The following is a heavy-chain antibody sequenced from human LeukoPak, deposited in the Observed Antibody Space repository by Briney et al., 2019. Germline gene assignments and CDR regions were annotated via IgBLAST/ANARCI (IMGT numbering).Heavy chain of an antibody. Sequence: SGTLSLSCAVSAGSISSSNWWSWVRQPPGKGLEWIGEIYHSGSTNYNPSLKSRVTISVDKSKNQFSLKLSSVTAADTAVYYCARVYGATAMGPTGPYYYFDYWGQGTLVTVSS. V-gene: IGHV4-4*02. D-gene: IGHD2-2*01. J-gene: IGHJ4*02. CDR1: AGSISSSNW. CDR3: ARVYGATAMGPTGPYYYFDY. CDR2: IYHSGST.